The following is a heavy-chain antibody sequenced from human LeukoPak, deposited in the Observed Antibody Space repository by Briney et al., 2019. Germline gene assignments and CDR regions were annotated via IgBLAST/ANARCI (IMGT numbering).Heavy chain of an antibody. CDR1: GYTFTSYG. CDR2: NSAYNGNT. CDR3: AREIPSVTDILTGYYLSYFDY. Sequence: ASVKVSCKASGYTFTSYGISWVRQAPGQGLEWMGWNSAYNGNTNYAQKLQGRVTMTTDTSTSTAYMELRSLRSDDTAVYYCAREIPSVTDILTGYYLSYFDYWGQGTLVTVSS. V-gene: IGHV1-18*04. D-gene: IGHD3-9*01. J-gene: IGHJ4*02.